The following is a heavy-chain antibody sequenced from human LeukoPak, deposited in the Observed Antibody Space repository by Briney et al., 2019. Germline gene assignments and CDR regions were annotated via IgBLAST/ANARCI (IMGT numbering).Heavy chain of an antibody. CDR2: IKSDGSIT. D-gene: IGHD3-10*01. V-gene: IGHV3-74*01. CDR1: GFTFGNYW. Sequence: GGSLRLSCAASGFTFGNYWMHWVRQAPGKGLEWVSRIKSDGSITSYADAVKGRFTISRDNAKSTLYLQMNSLRAEDTAVYYCVWFGELARFDPWGQGTLVTVSS. J-gene: IGHJ5*02. CDR3: VWFGELARFDP.